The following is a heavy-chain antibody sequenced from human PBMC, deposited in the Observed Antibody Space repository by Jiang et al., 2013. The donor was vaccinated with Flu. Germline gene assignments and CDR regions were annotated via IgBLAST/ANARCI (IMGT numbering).Heavy chain of an antibody. CDR3: ARRAYYDFWSGSLYYYGMDV. CDR2: ISAYNGNT. J-gene: IGHJ6*02. Sequence: GAEVKKPGASVKVSCKASGYTFTSYGISWVRQAPGQGLEWMGWISAYNGNTNYAQKLQGRVTMTTDTSTSTAYMELRSLRSDDTAVYYCARRAYYDFWSGSLYYYGMDVWGQGTTVTVSS. D-gene: IGHD3-3*01. CDR1: GYTFTSYG. V-gene: IGHV1-18*01.